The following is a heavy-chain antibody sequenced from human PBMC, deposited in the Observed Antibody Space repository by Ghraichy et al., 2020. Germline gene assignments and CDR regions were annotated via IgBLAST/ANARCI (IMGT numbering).Heavy chain of an antibody. CDR1: GFTFSSYG. J-gene: IGHJ4*02. CDR3: AGLWFGESQLDY. CDR2: IRYDGSNK. D-gene: IGHD3-10*01. V-gene: IGHV3-30*02. Sequence: GGSLRLSCAASGFTFSSYGMHWVRQAPGKGLEWVAFIRYDGSNKYYADSVKGRFTISRDNSKNTLYLQMNSLRAEDTAVYYCAGLWFGESQLDYWGQGTLVTVSS.